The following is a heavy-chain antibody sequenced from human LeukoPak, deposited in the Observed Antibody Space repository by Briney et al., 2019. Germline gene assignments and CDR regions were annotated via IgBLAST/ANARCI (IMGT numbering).Heavy chain of an antibody. V-gene: IGHV3-23*01. D-gene: IGHD3-16*02. CDR2: ISGSGGST. Sequence: PGVSLRLSCAASGFTFSNYAMSWVRQAPGKGLEWVSAISGSGGSTYYADSVKGRFTISRDNSKNTLYLQMNSLRAEDTAVYYCALNGREVPSGAFDIWGQGTMVTVSS. CDR1: GFTFSNYA. CDR3: ALNGREVPSGAFDI. J-gene: IGHJ3*02.